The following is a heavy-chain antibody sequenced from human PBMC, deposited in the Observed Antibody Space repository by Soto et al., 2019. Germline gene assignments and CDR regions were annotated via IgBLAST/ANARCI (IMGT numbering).Heavy chain of an antibody. V-gene: IGHV4-59*01. CDR3: ARVPLERRYYYYGMDV. J-gene: IGHJ6*02. CDR1: GGSISSYY. Sequence: QVQLQESGPGLVKPSETLSLTCTVSGGSISSYYWSWIRQPPGKGLEWIGYIYYSGSTNYNPSLKRRVTISVDTSKNQFSLKLSSVTAADTAVYYCARVPLERRYYYYGMDVWGQGTTVTVSS. CDR2: IYYSGST. D-gene: IGHD1-1*01.